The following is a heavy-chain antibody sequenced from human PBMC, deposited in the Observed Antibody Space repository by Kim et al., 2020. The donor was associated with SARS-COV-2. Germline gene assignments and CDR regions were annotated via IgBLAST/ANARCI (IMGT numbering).Heavy chain of an antibody. CDR2: IYYRGST. CDR1: GGSISSSSYY. J-gene: IGHJ4*02. V-gene: IGHV4-39*01. CDR3: ARLDILTGYYWDY. Sequence: SETLSLTCTVSGGSISSSSYYWGWIRQPPGKGLEWIGSIYYRGSTYYNPSLKSRVTISVDTSKNQFSLKLSSVTAADTAVYYCARLDILTGYYWDYWGQGTLVTVSS. D-gene: IGHD3-9*01.